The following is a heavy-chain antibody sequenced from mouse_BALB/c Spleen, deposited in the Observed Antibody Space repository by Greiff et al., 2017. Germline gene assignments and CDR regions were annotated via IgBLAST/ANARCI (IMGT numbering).Heavy chain of an antibody. CDR1: GYTFSSYW. CDR3: ARGYYGSSPYFDY. Sequence: VKLQESGAELMKPGASVKISCKATGYTFSSYWIEWVKQMPGNGLEWIGEILPGSGSTNYNEKFKGKATFTADTPSNTAYLQLSSLTSEDSAVYYCARGYYGSSPYFDYWGQGTTRTGSS. J-gene: IGHJ2*01. CDR2: ILPGSGST. D-gene: IGHD1-1*01. V-gene: IGHV1-9*01.